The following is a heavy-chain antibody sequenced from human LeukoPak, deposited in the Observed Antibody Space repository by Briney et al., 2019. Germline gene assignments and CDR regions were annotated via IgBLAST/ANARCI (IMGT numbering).Heavy chain of an antibody. J-gene: IGHJ4*02. D-gene: IGHD1-26*01. CDR2: IYYSGST. Sequence: SETLSLTCTVSGGSISSYHWSWIRQPPGKGLEWIGYIYYSGSTNYNPSLKSRVTISVDTSKNQFSLKLSSVTAADTAVYYCARSKGWELQNDYWGQGTLVTVSS. V-gene: IGHV4-59*01. CDR3: ARSKGWELQNDY. CDR1: GGSISSYH.